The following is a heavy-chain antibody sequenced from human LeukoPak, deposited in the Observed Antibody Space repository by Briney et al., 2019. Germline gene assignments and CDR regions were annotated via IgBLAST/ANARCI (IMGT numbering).Heavy chain of an antibody. V-gene: IGHV1-69*05. CDR3: ARELTMVRGVIHSDAFDI. D-gene: IGHD3-10*01. Sequence: ASAKVSCKASGGTFSSYAISWVRQAPGQGLEWMGGIIPIFGTANYAQKFQGRVTITTDESTSTAYMELSSLRSEDTAVYYCARELTMVRGVIHSDAFDIWGQGTMVTVSS. J-gene: IGHJ3*02. CDR2: IIPIFGTA. CDR1: GGTFSSYA.